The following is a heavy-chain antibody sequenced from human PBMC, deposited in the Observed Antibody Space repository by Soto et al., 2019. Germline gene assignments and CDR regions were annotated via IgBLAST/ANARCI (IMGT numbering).Heavy chain of an antibody. CDR1: GGSISSGDYY. Sequence: QVQLQESGPGLVKPSQTLSLTCTVSGGSISSGDYYWSWIRQPPGKGLEWIGYIYYSGSTYYNPSLRSRVTISVYTSMTQLSLKLSSVTAADTAVYYCASDSPYHDYGDRNWFDPWGQGTLVTVSS. V-gene: IGHV4-30-4*01. D-gene: IGHD4-17*01. J-gene: IGHJ5*02. CDR3: ASDSPYHDYGDRNWFDP. CDR2: IYYSGST.